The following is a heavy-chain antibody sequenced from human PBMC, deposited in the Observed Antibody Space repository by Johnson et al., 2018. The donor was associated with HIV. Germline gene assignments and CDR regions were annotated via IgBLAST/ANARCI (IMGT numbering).Heavy chain of an antibody. Sequence: QVQLVESGGGVVQPGRSLRLSCAASGFTFSSFAMHWVRQAPGKGLEWVAVISSDVSNKYYADSVKGRFTISRDNSKNTLYLQMNSLSAEDTAVYYCAREAWGFGERVDAFDIWGQGTMVTVSS. D-gene: IGHD3-10*01. J-gene: IGHJ3*02. CDR3: AREAWGFGERVDAFDI. CDR2: ISSDVSNK. V-gene: IGHV3-30-3*01. CDR1: GFTFSSFA.